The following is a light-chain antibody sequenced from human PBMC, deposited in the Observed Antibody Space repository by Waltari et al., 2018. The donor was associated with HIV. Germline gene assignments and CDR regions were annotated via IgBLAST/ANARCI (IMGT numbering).Light chain of an antibody. Sequence: HSVLTQPPSASGTPGQTVIISWSVNTSKLANSHVTWFQHFTGSAPKLLIYKNNSRPSGVPVRFAGSRSGTSVSLTISGLQIEDDAQYYCATWDDSLNGVFGAGTRLTVL. CDR1: TSKLANSH. CDR2: KNN. CDR3: ATWDDSLNGV. J-gene: IGLJ3*02. V-gene: IGLV1-44*01.